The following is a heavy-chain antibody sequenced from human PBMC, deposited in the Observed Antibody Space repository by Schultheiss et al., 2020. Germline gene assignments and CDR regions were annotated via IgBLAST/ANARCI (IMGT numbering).Heavy chain of an antibody. CDR1: GGTFSSYA. D-gene: IGHD6-13*01. CDR2: INPNSGGT. Sequence: ASVKVSCKASGGTFSSYAISWVRQAPGQGLEWMGWINPNSGGTNYAQKFQGRVTMTRDTSISTAYMELSSLRSEDTAVYYCARVLAADDFDYWGQGTLVTVS. J-gene: IGHJ4*02. CDR3: ARVLAADDFDY. V-gene: IGHV1-2*02.